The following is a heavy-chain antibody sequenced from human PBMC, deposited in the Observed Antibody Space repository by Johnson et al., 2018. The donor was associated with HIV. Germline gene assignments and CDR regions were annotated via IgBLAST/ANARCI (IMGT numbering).Heavy chain of an antibody. J-gene: IGHJ3*02. CDR1: RFTFSSYA. Sequence: QVQLVESGGGLVQPGGSLRLSCAASRFTFSSYAMHWVRQAPGKGLEWVAVISYDGSNKYYGDSVKGRFTISRDNAKNSLYLQMNSLRAEDTAVYYCARNGLIPAAKGVAFDIWGQGTMVTVSS. CDR3: ARNGLIPAAKGVAFDI. D-gene: IGHD2-2*01. V-gene: IGHV3-30*04. CDR2: ISYDGSNK.